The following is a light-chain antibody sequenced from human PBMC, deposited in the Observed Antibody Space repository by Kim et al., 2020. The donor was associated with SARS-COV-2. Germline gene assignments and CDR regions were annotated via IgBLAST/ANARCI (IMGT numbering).Light chain of an antibody. V-gene: IGKV1-17*01. CDR2: GAS. CDR1: QDIRND. CDR3: LQHSTSPIT. J-gene: IGKJ5*01. Sequence: ASVGDRVTITCRASQDIRNDLGWYQQNRGRAPKRLIYGASSLQSGVPSRFSGSGSGAEFTLTISSVQPEDFATYFCLQHSTSPITFGQGTRLEIK.